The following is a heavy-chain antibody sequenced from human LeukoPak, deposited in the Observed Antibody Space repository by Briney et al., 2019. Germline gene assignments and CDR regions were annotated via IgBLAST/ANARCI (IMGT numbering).Heavy chain of an antibody. J-gene: IGHJ4*02. CDR2: ISSSSSYI. D-gene: IGHD5-24*01. V-gene: IGHV3-21*01. Sequence: PGGSLRLSCAASGFTFSSYSMNWVRQAPGKGLEWVSSISSSSSYIHYADSVKGRFTISRDNAKNSLYLQMNSLRAEDTAVYYCARDRRDGYKTGFDYWGQGTLVTVSS. CDR3: ARDRRDGYKTGFDY. CDR1: GFTFSSYS.